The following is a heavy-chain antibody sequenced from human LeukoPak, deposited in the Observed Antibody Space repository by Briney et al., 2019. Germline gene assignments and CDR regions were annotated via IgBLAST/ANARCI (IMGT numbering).Heavy chain of an antibody. CDR2: ISYDGSNK. V-gene: IGHV3-30-3*01. D-gene: IGHD1-14*01. J-gene: IGHJ4*02. CDR1: GFTFSSYA. Sequence: PGRSLRLSCAASGFTFSSYAMHWVRQAPGEGLEWVAVISYDGSNKYYADSVKGRFTISRDNSKNTLYLQMNSLRAEDTAVYYCARSAGGNPKYYFDYWGQGTLVTVSS. CDR3: ARSAGGNPKYYFDY.